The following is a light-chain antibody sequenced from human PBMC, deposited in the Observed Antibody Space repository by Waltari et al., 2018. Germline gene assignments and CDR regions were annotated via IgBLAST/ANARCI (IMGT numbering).Light chain of an antibody. J-gene: IGLJ3*02. V-gene: IGLV4-69*01. Sequence: QLVLTQSPSASASLGASGKPTCTLSSGHSSHIIAWHQQQPEKGPRYWMKVNSDGSQTKGDEIPDRFSGSSSGAERYLTISSVQSEDEADYYCQTGGHGTWVFGGGTKLTVL. CDR2: VNSDGSQ. CDR1: SGHSSHI. CDR3: QTGGHGTWV.